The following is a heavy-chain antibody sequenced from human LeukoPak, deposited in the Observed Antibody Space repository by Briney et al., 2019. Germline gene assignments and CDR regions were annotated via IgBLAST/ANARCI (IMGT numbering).Heavy chain of an antibody. CDR3: AKDKDYYDSSGHLYYYYGMDV. J-gene: IGHJ6*02. CDR1: GFTFSSYG. V-gene: IGHV3-23*01. Sequence: GGSLRLSCAASGFTFSSYGMSWVRQAPGKGLEWVSVISGSGGSTYYADSVKGRFTISRDNSKNTLYVQMNSLRAEDTAVYYCAKDKDYYDSSGHLYYYYGMDVWGQGTTVTVSS. D-gene: IGHD3-22*01. CDR2: ISGSGGST.